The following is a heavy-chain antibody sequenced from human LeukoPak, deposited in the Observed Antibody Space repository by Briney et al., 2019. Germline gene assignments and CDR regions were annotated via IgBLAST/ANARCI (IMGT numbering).Heavy chain of an antibody. Sequence: SETLSLTCGVSGGSFSGYYWSWIRQPPGKGLEWIGEINHSGSTNYNPSLKSRVTISVDTSKNQFSLKLSSVTAADTAVYYCARGTGDPLGYYYYYYMDVWGKGTTVTVSS. CDR1: GGSFSGYY. CDR2: INHSGST. V-gene: IGHV4-34*01. J-gene: IGHJ6*03. CDR3: ARGTGDPLGYYYYYYMDV. D-gene: IGHD2-21*02.